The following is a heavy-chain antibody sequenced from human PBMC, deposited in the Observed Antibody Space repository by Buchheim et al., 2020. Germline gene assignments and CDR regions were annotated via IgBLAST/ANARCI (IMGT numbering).Heavy chain of an antibody. V-gene: IGHV4-59*01. CDR3: VKWGGPPLNAYDV. D-gene: IGHD3-16*01. Sequence: QVQLQESGPGLVRPSETLSLTCTVSGGSITSYYWNWVRQPPGERLEWIGYVYYSGTTKFNPSLKSRLSMSVDTSKRPFSLKLSSVTAADTAVYYCVKWGGPPLNAYDVWGQGT. CDR1: GGSITSYY. J-gene: IGHJ3*01. CDR2: VYYSGTT.